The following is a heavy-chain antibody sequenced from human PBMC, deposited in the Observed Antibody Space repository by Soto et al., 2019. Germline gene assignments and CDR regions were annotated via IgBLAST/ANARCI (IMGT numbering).Heavy chain of an antibody. Sequence: SVKVSCKASGGTFSSYAISWVRQAPGQGLEWMGGIIPIFGTANYAQKSQGRVTITADESTSTAYMELSSLRSEDTAVYYCARMTGARGYYYGMDVWGQGTTVTVS. CDR3: ARMTGARGYYYGMDV. V-gene: IGHV1-69*13. J-gene: IGHJ6*02. CDR2: IIPIFGTA. CDR1: GGTFSSYA. D-gene: IGHD6-6*01.